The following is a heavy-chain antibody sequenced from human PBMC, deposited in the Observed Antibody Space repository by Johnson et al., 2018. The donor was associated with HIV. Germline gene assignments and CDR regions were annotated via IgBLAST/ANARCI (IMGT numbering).Heavy chain of an antibody. V-gene: IGHV3-15*01. CDR1: GFTFTNAW. CDR3: ARDGQDRDDAFDI. D-gene: IGHD3-22*01. J-gene: IGHJ3*02. CDR2: IKSKADGGTT. Sequence: EVQLVESGGGLVKPGGSLRLSCAASGFTFTNAWMSWVRQAPGKGLEWVGRIKSKADGGTTDYAAPVKGRFTISRDDSKNTQYLQMNSLRAEDTAVYYCARDGQDRDDAFDIWGQGTMVTVSS.